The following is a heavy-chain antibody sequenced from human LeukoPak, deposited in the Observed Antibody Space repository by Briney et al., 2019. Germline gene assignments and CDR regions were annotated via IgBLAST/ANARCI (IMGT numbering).Heavy chain of an antibody. V-gene: IGHV3-21*01. CDR2: ISSGSSYI. CDR3: ARDAGWYFDY. J-gene: IGHJ4*02. CDR1: GFTFKSYS. D-gene: IGHD6-19*01. Sequence: GGSLRLSCAASGFTFKSYSMTWVRQAPGKGLEWVASISSGSSYIYYADSVKGRFTISRDNAKNSLYLQMNSLRAEDTAVYYCARDAGWYFDYWGQGTLVTVSS.